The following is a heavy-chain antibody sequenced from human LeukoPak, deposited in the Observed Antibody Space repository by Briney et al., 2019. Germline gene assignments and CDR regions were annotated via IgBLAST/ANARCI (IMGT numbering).Heavy chain of an antibody. J-gene: IGHJ6*03. V-gene: IGHV1-2*02. CDR2: INPNSGGT. CDR3: ARDGCSGGSCYLDYYYYMDV. D-gene: IGHD2-15*01. Sequence: ASVKVSCKASGYTFTGYFMHWVRQAPGQGLEWMGWINPNSGGTNYAQKFQGRVTMTRDTSISTAYMELSRLRSDDTAVYYCARDGCSGGSCYLDYYYYMDVWGKGTTVTVSS. CDR1: GYTFTGYF.